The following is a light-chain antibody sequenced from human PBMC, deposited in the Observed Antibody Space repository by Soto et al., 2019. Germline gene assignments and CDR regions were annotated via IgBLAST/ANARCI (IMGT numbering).Light chain of an antibody. V-gene: IGLV2-8*01. CDR1: SSDVGGYNY. CDR2: EVS. CDR3: SSYAGSNNSV. J-gene: IGLJ1*01. Sequence: QSALTQPPSASGSPGQSVTISCTGTSSDVGGYNYVSRYQQHPGKAPKLMIYEVSKRPSGVPDRFSGSKSGNTASLTVSGLQAEDEADYYCSSYAGSNNSVFGTGTKLTVL.